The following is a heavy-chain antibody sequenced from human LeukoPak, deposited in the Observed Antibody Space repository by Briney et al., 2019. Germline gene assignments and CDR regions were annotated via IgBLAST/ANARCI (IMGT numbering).Heavy chain of an antibody. CDR2: ISYDGSNK. Sequence: GGYLRLSCAASGFTFSSYAMHWVRQAPGKGLEWVAFISYDGSNKYYADSVKGRFTISRDNSKNTLYLQMNSLRAEDTAVYYCARDLAKYYYGSGSPFDYWGQGTLVTVSS. CDR3: ARDLAKYYYGSGSPFDY. V-gene: IGHV3-30*04. J-gene: IGHJ4*02. D-gene: IGHD3-10*01. CDR1: GFTFSSYA.